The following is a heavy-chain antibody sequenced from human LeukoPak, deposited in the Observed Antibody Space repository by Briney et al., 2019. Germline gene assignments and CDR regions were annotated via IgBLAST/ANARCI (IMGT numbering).Heavy chain of an antibody. CDR3: AKAFRDCSSASCFRAADC. CDR2: ISGGGSTT. D-gene: IGHD2-15*01. Sequence: GGSLRLSCAASGFTFSGYAMSWVRQAPGQGLEWVSTISGGGSTTYYADSVKGRFTVPRDNSKNTLYLQLNSLSAEDTAVYYCAKAFRDCSSASCFRAADCWGQGTLVTVSS. CDR1: GFTFSGYA. V-gene: IGHV3-23*01. J-gene: IGHJ4*02.